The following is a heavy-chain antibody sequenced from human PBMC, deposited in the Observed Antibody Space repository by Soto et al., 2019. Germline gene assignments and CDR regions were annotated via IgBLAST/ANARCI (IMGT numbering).Heavy chain of an antibody. D-gene: IGHD6-13*01. CDR1: GFGLIDFA. J-gene: IGHJ4*02. CDR3: AKSFSSNWYDYFNS. Sequence: PGGSLRLSCVASGFGLIDFAMSWVRQAPGKGLQWVSAISGSGSDTYYADSVKGRFTISRDTSKNTLYLQMNSLRAEDTALYYCAKSFSSNWYDYFNSWGQGSLVTVPS. V-gene: IGHV3-23*01. CDR2: ISGSGSDT.